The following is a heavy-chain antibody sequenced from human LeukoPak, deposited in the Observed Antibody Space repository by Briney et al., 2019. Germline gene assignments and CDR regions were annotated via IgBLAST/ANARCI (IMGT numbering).Heavy chain of an antibody. V-gene: IGHV4-59*01. CDR3: ARTTEGGYTYGYFYYYYMDV. CDR2: IYYSGGT. CDR1: GGSISSYY. Sequence: SETLSLTCTVSGGSISSYYWSWIRQPPGKGLEWIGYIYYSGGTNYNPSLKSRVTISVDTSKNQFSLKLTSVTAADTAVYYCARTTEGGYTYGYFYYYYMDVWGKGTTVTISS. J-gene: IGHJ6*03. D-gene: IGHD5-18*01.